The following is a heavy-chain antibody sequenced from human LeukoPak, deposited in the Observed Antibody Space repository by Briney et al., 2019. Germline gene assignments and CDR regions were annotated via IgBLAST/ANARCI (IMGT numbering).Heavy chain of an antibody. D-gene: IGHD2-2*01. CDR1: GFTFSHYG. CDR2: IQDDEGKK. V-gene: IGHV3-30*12. Sequence: GESLEISCVGSGFTFSHYGMHWVRQAPGKGLQWVASIQDDEGKKSFSDSWKGPFTDSRAKSKNTLFLEMNRLRPEDTAVYYCARDVAWYCTRASCSYFGFWGRGTLVTASS. CDR3: ARDVAWYCTRASCSYFGF. J-gene: IGHJ4*02.